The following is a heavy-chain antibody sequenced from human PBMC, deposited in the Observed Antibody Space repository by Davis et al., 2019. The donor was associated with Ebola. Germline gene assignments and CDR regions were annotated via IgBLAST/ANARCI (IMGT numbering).Heavy chain of an antibody. V-gene: IGHV3-7*01. Sequence: PGGSLRLSCAPSGFTFSTNWMSWVRQAPGTGPEWVAKIHPDGSQKYYVDSVKGRFTISRDNAKNSLYLQMNSLRAEDTVVYYCAGPYMQDSNYWGQGTLVTVSS. D-gene: IGHD3-16*01. CDR1: GFTFSTNW. CDR2: IHPDGSQK. J-gene: IGHJ4*02. CDR3: AGPYMQDSNY.